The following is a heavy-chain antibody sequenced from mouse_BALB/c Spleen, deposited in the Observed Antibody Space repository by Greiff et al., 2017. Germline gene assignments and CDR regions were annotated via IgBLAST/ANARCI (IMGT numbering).Heavy chain of an antibody. D-gene: IGHD2-3*01. CDR2: IDPENGNT. V-gene: IGHV14-1*02. CDR1: GFNIKDYY. Sequence: VQLQQSGAELVRPGALVKLSCKASGFNIKDYYMHWVKQRPEQGLEWIGWIDPENGNTIYDPKFQGKASITADTSSNTAYLQLSSLTSEDTAVYYCIYDGYFDYWGQGTTLTVSS. J-gene: IGHJ2*01. CDR3: IYDGYFDY.